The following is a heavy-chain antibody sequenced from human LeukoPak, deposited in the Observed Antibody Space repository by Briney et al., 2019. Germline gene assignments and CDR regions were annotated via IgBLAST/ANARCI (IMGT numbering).Heavy chain of an antibody. Sequence: SVKVSCKASGGTFSSYAISWVRQAPGQGLEWMGRIIPILGIANYAQKFQGRVTITADKSTSTAYMELSSLRSEDTAVYYCARDLRVSYTAMPDAFDIWGQGTMVTVSS. J-gene: IGHJ3*02. D-gene: IGHD5-18*01. V-gene: IGHV1-69*04. CDR1: GGTFSSYA. CDR2: IIPILGIA. CDR3: ARDLRVSYTAMPDAFDI.